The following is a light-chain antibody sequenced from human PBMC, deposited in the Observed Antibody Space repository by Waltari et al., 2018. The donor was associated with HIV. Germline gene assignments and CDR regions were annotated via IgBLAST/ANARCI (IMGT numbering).Light chain of an antibody. V-gene: IGKV3-11*01. CDR2: DAS. CDR1: QSVNNF. J-gene: IGKJ5*01. CDR3: QQRSNWIT. Sequence: EIVLTQSPATLSLSPGERATLSCRASQSVNNFLAWYQQKPGQAPRLLIYDASNRASGIPARFSGSGSGTDFTLTISSLEPEDFSVYYCQQRSNWITFGQGTRLEIK.